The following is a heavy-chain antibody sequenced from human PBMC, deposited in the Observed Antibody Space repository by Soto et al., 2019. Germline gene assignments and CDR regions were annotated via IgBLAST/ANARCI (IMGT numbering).Heavy chain of an antibody. CDR2: ISYDGSNK. CDR3: AKARVFDWLSTPFDY. D-gene: IGHD3-9*01. CDR1: GFTFSSYG. Sequence: GGSLRLSCAASGFTFSSYGMHWVRQAPDKGLEWVTVISYDGSNKYYADSVKGRFTISRDNSKNTLYLQMNSLRAEDTAVYYCAKARVFDWLSTPFDYWGQGTLVTVSS. V-gene: IGHV3-30*18. J-gene: IGHJ4*02.